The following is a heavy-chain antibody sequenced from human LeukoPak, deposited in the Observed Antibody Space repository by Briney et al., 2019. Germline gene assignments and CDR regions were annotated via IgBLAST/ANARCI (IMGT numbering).Heavy chain of an antibody. J-gene: IGHJ5*02. D-gene: IGHD6-25*01. CDR2: IYPGESDT. CDR1: GYSFTSYW. CDR3: ARLSGSAAILFDP. V-gene: IGHV5-51*01. Sequence: GESLKTSCLGSGYSFTSYWVGGVRQIPGKGLEWMGIIYPGESDTRYSPSFQDPVTISADKSISTAYLQGSSLTASDTGMYYCARLSGSAAILFDPWGQGTLVTVSS.